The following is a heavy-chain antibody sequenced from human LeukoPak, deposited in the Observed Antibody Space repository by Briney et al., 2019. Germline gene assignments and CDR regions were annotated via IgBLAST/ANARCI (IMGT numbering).Heavy chain of an antibody. CDR2: IYTTGAT. D-gene: IGHD1-26*01. J-gene: IGHJ4*02. CDR3: GRQGYTASYYFLDY. Sequence: PSETLSLTCTVSSGSINSYYWGSVRQPPGKGLEWIGRIYTTGATQYNPSLKSRVTMSIDTSTNQFSLNLTSMTAADAAVYYCGRQGYTASYYFLDYWSQGTLVAVS. V-gene: IGHV4-4*07. CDR1: SGSINSYY.